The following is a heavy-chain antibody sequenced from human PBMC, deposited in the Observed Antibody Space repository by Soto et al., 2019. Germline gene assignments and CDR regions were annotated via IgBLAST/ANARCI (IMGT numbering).Heavy chain of an antibody. CDR1: GGSISGHY. J-gene: IGHJ5*02. CDR3: ARDVGLQHDTGYYDFWSGKNNWFDP. CDR2: ISYSGST. Sequence: SETLSLTCTVSGGSISGHYWSWIRQPPGKGLQYIGYISYSGSTNYNPSLKSRVTVSVDTSNNQFSLRLSSVTAADTAVYYCARDVGLQHDTGYYDFWSGKNNWFDPWGQGTLVTVSS. D-gene: IGHD3-3*01. V-gene: IGHV4-59*11.